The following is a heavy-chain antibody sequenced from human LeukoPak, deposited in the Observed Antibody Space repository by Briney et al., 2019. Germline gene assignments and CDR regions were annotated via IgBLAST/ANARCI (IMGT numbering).Heavy chain of an antibody. V-gene: IGHV4-39*07. CDR3: ARGIDHLPNLGY. D-gene: IGHD3-16*01. CDR1: GGPISSDSYY. Sequence: SQTLSLTCTVSGGPISSDSYYWGWIRQPPGKGLEWIGGIFYSGSTYYNPSLESRLTFSVDLFQKQVFLQLTSVTAADTAIYYCARGIDHLPNLGYWGQGILVTVSA. J-gene: IGHJ4*02. CDR2: IFYSGST.